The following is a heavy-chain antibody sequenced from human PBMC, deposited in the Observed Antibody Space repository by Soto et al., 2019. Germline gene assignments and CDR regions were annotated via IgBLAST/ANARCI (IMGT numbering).Heavy chain of an antibody. V-gene: IGHV3-74*01. J-gene: IGHJ4*02. Sequence: PVGSLRLSCVASGFTFEMYYLHWVRQSPGKGPLWVARINDEGNNATYADSVKGRFTISRDNAKNTLYLQMDGLRVEDTGLYYCTRGPRVSSIGMGAYWGQGSLVTVSS. CDR1: GFTFEMYY. CDR3: TRGPRVSSIGMGAY. D-gene: IGHD3-16*01. CDR2: INDEGNNA.